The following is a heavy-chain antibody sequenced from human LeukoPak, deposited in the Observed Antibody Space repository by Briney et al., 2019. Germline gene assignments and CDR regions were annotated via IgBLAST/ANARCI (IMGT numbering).Heavy chain of an antibody. J-gene: IGHJ3*02. CDR3: AKDAGGSGSYYSAFDI. CDR1: GFTFDDYA. D-gene: IGHD3-10*01. V-gene: IGHV3-9*01. CDR2: ISWNSGSI. Sequence: GGSLRLSCAASGFTFDDYAMHWVRQAPGKGLEWVSGISWNSGSIGYADPVKGRFTISRDNAKNSLYLQMNSLRAEDTALYYCAKDAGGSGSYYSAFDIWGQGTMVTVSS.